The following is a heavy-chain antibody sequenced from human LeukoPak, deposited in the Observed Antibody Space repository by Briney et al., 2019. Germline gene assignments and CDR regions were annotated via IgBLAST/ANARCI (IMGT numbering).Heavy chain of an antibody. Sequence: NSSETLSLTCSVSGGSISFYYWSWIRQPAGKGLEWIGRIYTTGSTNYNPSLKSRVTMSVDTSKNQFSLKLSSVTAADTAVYYCAREDNGDYRNWFDPWGQGTLVTVSS. CDR2: IYTTGST. CDR3: AREDNGDYRNWFDP. CDR1: GGSISFYY. V-gene: IGHV4-4*07. D-gene: IGHD4-17*01. J-gene: IGHJ5*02.